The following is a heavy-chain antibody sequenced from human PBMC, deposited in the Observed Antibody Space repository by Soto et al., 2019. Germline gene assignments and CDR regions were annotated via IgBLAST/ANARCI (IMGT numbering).Heavy chain of an antibody. D-gene: IGHD3-22*01. Sequence: GESLKISFKGSGCRFAGYWITWVLQKPGKGLEWMGRIDPSDSQTYYSPSFRGHVTISVTKSITTVFLQWSSLRASDTAMYYCARQIYDSDTGPNFQYYFDSWGQGTPVTVSS. CDR1: GCRFAGYW. V-gene: IGHV5-10-1*01. CDR3: ARQIYDSDTGPNFQYYFDS. CDR2: IDPSDSQT. J-gene: IGHJ4*02.